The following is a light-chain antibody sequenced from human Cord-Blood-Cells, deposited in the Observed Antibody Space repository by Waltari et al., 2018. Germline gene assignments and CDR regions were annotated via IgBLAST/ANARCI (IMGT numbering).Light chain of an antibody. J-gene: IGLJ3*02. CDR1: SSNIGAGYD. V-gene: IGLV1-40*01. Sequence: QSVLTQPPSVSGAPGQRVTISRTGRSSNIGAGYDVHWYQQLPGTAPKLLIYGNSNRPSGVPDRFSGSKSGTSASLAITGLQAEDEADYYCQSYDSSLSGSVFGGGTKLTVL. CDR3: QSYDSSLSGSV. CDR2: GNS.